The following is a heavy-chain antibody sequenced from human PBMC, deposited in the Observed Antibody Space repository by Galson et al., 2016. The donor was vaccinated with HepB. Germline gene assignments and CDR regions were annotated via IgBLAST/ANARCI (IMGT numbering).Heavy chain of an antibody. V-gene: IGHV4/OR15-8*02. CDR2: IYYQGNI. D-gene: IGHD6-19*01. J-gene: IGHJ4*02. Sequence: SETLSLTCEVSGDSFTKDKWWSWVRQSPGKGLEWIGEIYYQGNINANPSLESRLTISIDKTKNQFSLRLTSLTAADTAVYYCARLKGPSGWSFGFDHWGQGILVTVSP. CDR1: GDSFTKDKW. CDR3: ARLKGPSGWSFGFDH.